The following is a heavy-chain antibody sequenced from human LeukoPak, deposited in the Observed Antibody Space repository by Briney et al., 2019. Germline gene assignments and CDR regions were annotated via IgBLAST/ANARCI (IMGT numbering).Heavy chain of an antibody. CDR1: GFTFSSYG. J-gene: IGHJ4*02. Sequence: GGSLRLSCAASGFTFSSYGMHWVRQAPGKGLEWVAVISYDGSNKYYADPVKGRFTISRDNSKNTLYLQMNSLRAEDAAVYYCAKDVLSYSGYDYVDYWGQGTLVTVSS. D-gene: IGHD5-12*01. V-gene: IGHV3-30*18. CDR3: AKDVLSYSGYDYVDY. CDR2: ISYDGSNK.